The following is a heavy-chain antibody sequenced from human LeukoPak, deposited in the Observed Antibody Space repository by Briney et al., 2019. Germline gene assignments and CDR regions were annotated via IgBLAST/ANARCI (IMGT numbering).Heavy chain of an antibody. CDR3: AKDVAPDSGWDLDY. Sequence: GGSLRLSCAVSGLTFSTYCMTWVRQAPGKGLEWVSCIYNSGTKIFYADSVKGRFTISRDNSKNMLYLQMNSLRVEDTAVYYCAKDVAPDSGWDLDYWGEGTLVTVSS. D-gene: IGHD6-19*01. J-gene: IGHJ4*02. CDR2: IYNSGTKI. CDR1: GLTFSTYC. V-gene: IGHV3-23*05.